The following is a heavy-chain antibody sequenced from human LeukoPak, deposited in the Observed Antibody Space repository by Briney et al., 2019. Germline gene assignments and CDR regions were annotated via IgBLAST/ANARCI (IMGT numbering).Heavy chain of an antibody. CDR1: GFTFSSYG. CDR2: ISYDGSNK. J-gene: IGHJ4*02. D-gene: IGHD2-2*01. V-gene: IGHV3-30*18. Sequence: GRSLRLSCAASGFTFSSYGMHWVRQAPGKGLEWVAVISYDGSNKYYADSVKGRFTISRDNSKNTLYLQMNSLRAEDTAVYYCVKGRCSGSSCYGGDYWGQGTLVTVSS. CDR3: VKGRCSGSSCYGGDY.